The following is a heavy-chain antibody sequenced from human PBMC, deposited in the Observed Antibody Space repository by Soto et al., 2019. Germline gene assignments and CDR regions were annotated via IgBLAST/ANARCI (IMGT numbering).Heavy chain of an antibody. CDR2: IIPILGIA. J-gene: IGHJ6*02. V-gene: IGHV1-69*02. CDR1: GGTFSSYT. D-gene: IGHD4-4*01. CDR3: ARPYSNYQGGYYYYGMDV. Sequence: SVKVSCKASGGTFSSYTISWVRQAPGQGHEWMGRIIPILGIANYAQKFQGRVTITADKSTSTAYMELSSLRSEDTAVYYCARPYSNYQGGYYYYGMDVWGQGTTVTVSS.